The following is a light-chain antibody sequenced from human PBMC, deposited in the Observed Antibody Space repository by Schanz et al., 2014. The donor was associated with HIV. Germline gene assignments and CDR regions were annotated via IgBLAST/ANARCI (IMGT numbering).Light chain of an antibody. CDR3: QQYYRTPLT. Sequence: DIVMTQSPDSLAVSLGERATINCKSSQSVLYRTSNKNYLSWYQHKAGQPPRLLIYWASTRESGVPDRFSGSGSGTDFTLTISSLQAEDVAVYYCQQYYRTPLTFGGGTKVEIK. CDR2: WAS. CDR1: QSVLYRTSNKNY. J-gene: IGKJ4*01. V-gene: IGKV4-1*01.